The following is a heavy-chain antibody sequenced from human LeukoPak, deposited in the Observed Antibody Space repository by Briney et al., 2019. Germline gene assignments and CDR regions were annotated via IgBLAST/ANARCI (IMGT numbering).Heavy chain of an antibody. Sequence: PGRSLRLSCAASGFTFSSYAMHWVRQAPGKGLEWVAVISYDGSNKYYADSVKGRFTISRDNSKNTLYLQMNSLRAEDTAVYYCARDIAVAGNDAFDIWGQGTMATVSS. CDR3: ARDIAVAGNDAFDI. CDR1: GFTFSSYA. J-gene: IGHJ3*02. CDR2: ISYDGSNK. D-gene: IGHD6-19*01. V-gene: IGHV3-30-3*01.